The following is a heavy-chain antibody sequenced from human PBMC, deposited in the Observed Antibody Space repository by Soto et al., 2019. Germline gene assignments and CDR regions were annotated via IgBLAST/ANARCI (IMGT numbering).Heavy chain of an antibody. CDR3: ARTAHYYYDSSGYLYYFDY. Sequence: SETLSLTCTVSGGSISSGDYYWSWIRQPPGKGLEWIGYIYYSGSTYYNPSLKSRVTISVDTSKNQFSLKLSSVTAADTAVYYCARTAHYYYDSSGYLYYFDYWGQGTLGTVSS. V-gene: IGHV4-30-4*01. J-gene: IGHJ4*02. CDR1: GGSISSGDYY. D-gene: IGHD3-22*01. CDR2: IYYSGST.